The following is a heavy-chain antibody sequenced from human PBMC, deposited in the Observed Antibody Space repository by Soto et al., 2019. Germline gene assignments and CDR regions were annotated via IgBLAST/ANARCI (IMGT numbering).Heavy chain of an antibody. D-gene: IGHD2-15*01. CDR1: GFTFSSYN. Sequence: EVQLVESGEGLVQPGGSLRLSCAASGFTFSSYNIHWIRQAPGKGLEFVSGISRSGDRTYYADSVKGRFTITRDNSKNAVGLQMGSLRAEDMAVYYCARARCSSGQCYYFDYWGRGALVSVSS. CDR2: ISRSGDRT. J-gene: IGHJ4*02. V-gene: IGHV3-64*02. CDR3: ARARCSSGQCYYFDY.